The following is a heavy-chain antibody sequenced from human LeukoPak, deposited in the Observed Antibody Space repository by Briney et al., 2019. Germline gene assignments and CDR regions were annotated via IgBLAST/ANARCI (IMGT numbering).Heavy chain of an antibody. V-gene: IGHV1-46*01. CDR1: GYTFTSYY. J-gene: IGHJ4*02. D-gene: IGHD3-10*01. CDR3: AREGGSGTLLVSRFDY. CDR2: INPSGGST. Sequence: GASVKVSCKASGYTFTSYYMHWVRQAPGQGLEWMGIINPSGGSTSYAQKFQGRVTMTRDMSTSTVYMELSSLRSEDTAVYYCAREGGSGTLLVSRFDYWGQGTLVTVSS.